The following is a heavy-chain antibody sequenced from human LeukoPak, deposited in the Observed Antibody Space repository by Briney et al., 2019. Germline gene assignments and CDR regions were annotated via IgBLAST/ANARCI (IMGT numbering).Heavy chain of an antibody. J-gene: IGHJ4*02. CDR2: ISASGIST. CDR3: AKGDNDILTGYYNSFDY. Sequence: GGSLRLSCAASGFTFSTYAMGWVRQAPGKGLEWVSSISASGISTYYSDSVKGRFTISGDNSKNTLYLQMNSLRAEDTAVYYCAKGDNDILTGYYNSFDYWGQGTLVTVSS. V-gene: IGHV3-23*01. D-gene: IGHD3-9*01. CDR1: GFTFSTYA.